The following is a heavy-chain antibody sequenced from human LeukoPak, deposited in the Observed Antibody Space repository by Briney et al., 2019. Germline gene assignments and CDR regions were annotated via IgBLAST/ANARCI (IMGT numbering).Heavy chain of an antibody. V-gene: IGHV3-53*01. CDR2: IYSGGST. Sequence: PGGSLRLSCAASGFTVSSNYMSWVRQAPGKGLEWVSVIYSGGSTYYADSVKGRFTISRDNSKSTLYLQMNSLRAEDTAVYYCASENSSGWRRYGMDVWGQGTTVTVSS. D-gene: IGHD6-19*01. CDR1: GFTVSSNY. CDR3: ASENSSGWRRYGMDV. J-gene: IGHJ6*02.